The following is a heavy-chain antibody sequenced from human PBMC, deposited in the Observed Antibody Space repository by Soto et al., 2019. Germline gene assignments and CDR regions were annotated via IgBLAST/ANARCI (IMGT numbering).Heavy chain of an antibody. J-gene: IGHJ5*01. V-gene: IGHV4-59*08. CDR3: VRLIGNSWLDS. CDR1: GSSITGYY. CDR2: IYYSGST. Sequence: SETLSLTCTVSGSSITGYYWSWIRQPPGKGLEWIGYIYYSGSTNYNPSLKSRVTISADTSNNPPSLQLNSVTPDDTAVYYCVRLIGNSWLDSWGQGALLTVSP.